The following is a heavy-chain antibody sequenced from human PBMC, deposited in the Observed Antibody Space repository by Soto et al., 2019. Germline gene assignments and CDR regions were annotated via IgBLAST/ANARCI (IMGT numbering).Heavy chain of an antibody. D-gene: IGHD2-15*01. V-gene: IGHV1-69*12. CDR2: IIPIFGTA. Sequence: QVQLVQSGAEVKKPGSSVKVSCKASGGTFSSYAISWVRQAPGQGLEWMGGIIPIFGTANYAQKFQGRVTITAGESTGTDYMELSSLRSEDTAVYYCARDDCSGGSCYSGYYGMDVWGQGTTVTVSS. CDR3: ARDDCSGGSCYSGYYGMDV. J-gene: IGHJ6*02. CDR1: GGTFSSYA.